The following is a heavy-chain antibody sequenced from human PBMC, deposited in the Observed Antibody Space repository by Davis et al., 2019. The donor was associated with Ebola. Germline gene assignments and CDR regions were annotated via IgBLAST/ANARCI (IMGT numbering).Heavy chain of an antibody. CDR3: ARSPPGLGAAAAAFDY. D-gene: IGHD6-13*01. J-gene: IGHJ4*02. Sequence: ASVKVSCKASGYTFTSYAMNWVRQAPGQGLEWMGWINTNTGNPTYAQGFTGRFVFSLDTSVSTAYLQISSLKAEDTAVYYCARSPPGLGAAAAAFDYWGQGTLVTVSS. CDR1: GYTFTSYA. CDR2: INTNTGNP. V-gene: IGHV7-4-1*02.